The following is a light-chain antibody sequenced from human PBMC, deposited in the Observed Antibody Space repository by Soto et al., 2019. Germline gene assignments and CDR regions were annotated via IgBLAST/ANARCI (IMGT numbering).Light chain of an antibody. Sequence: AIQMTQSPSSLSASVGDRVTITCRASQGIRNDLGWYQQKPGKAPKLLIYTAARLQSGVPSRFSGSGSGTDFTLTISSLQPEDFATYYCLQDYNYPWTFGQGTKVEIK. CDR3: LQDYNYPWT. J-gene: IGKJ1*01. CDR1: QGIRND. V-gene: IGKV1-6*01. CDR2: TAA.